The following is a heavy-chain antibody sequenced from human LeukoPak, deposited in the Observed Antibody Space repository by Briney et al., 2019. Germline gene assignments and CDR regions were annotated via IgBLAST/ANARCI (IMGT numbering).Heavy chain of an antibody. Sequence: GGSLRLSCAASRFTFDDYTMHWVRQAPGKGLEWVSLISWDGGSTYYADSVKGRFTISRDNSKNSLYLQMNSLRTEDTALYYCAKSAWPAGYYYYMDVWGKGTTVTVSS. V-gene: IGHV3-43*01. J-gene: IGHJ6*03. CDR2: ISWDGGST. CDR3: AKSAWPAGYYYYMDV. D-gene: IGHD3-10*01. CDR1: RFTFDDYT.